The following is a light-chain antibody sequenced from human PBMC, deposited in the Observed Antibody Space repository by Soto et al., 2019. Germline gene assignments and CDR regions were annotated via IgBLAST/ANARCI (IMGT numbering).Light chain of an antibody. J-gene: IGKJ1*01. V-gene: IGKV3-15*01. Sequence: ERVMTQSPATLSASPGERATLSCRASQSVSSSYLAWYQQRPGQAPRLLIYSASTRASGIPDRFSGSGSGTEFTLTISSLQSEDFAVYYCQQYNNWPPWTFGQGTKVDIK. CDR1: QSVSSSY. CDR2: SAS. CDR3: QQYNNWPPWT.